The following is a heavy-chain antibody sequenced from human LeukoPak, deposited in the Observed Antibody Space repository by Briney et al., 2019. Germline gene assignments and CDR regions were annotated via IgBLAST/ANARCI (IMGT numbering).Heavy chain of an antibody. Sequence: GRSLRLSCAASGFTVTSNHMNWVRQAPGKGLEWVSIIYTGGTTHYADSLKDRFTISRDDSKNTLYLQMNSLRAEDTAVYYCARDSSSYYFDYWGQGTLVTVSS. CDR3: ARDSSSYYFDY. D-gene: IGHD6-6*01. CDR2: IYTGGTT. CDR1: GFTVTSNH. V-gene: IGHV3-66*01. J-gene: IGHJ4*02.